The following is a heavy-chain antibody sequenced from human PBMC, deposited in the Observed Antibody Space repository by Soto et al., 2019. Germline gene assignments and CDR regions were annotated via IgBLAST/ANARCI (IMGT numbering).Heavy chain of an antibody. V-gene: IGHV5-51*01. Sequence: PGESLKISCKGSGYSFTTYWIGWVRQMPGKGLEWMGIIYPGDSDTRYSPSFQGQVTISVDKSINTAYLHWSTLRASDTAMYYCARSRRGAYSSGWYSPSGYYNYGIDVWGQGTKVTVSS. J-gene: IGHJ6*02. CDR2: IYPGDSDT. CDR3: ARSRRGAYSSGWYSPSGYYNYGIDV. CDR1: GYSFTTYW. D-gene: IGHD6-19*01.